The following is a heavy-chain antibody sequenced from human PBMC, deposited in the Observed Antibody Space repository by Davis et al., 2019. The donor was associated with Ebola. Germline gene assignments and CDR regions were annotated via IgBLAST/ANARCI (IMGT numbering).Heavy chain of an antibody. Sequence: GESLKISCSASGFTVTDYAMHWVRQAPGKGPEWVAVLSYDGSHKYYAASVKGRFTISRDNAKNSLYLQMNSLRAEDTAVYYCARGDGYTKGGAFDIWGQGTMVTVSS. V-gene: IGHV3-30-3*01. CDR2: LSYDGSHK. CDR3: ARGDGYTKGGAFDI. CDR1: GFTVTDYA. J-gene: IGHJ3*02. D-gene: IGHD5-24*01.